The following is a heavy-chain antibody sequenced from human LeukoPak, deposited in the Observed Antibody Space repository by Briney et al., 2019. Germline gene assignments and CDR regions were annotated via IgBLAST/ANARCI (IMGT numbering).Heavy chain of an antibody. CDR3: AKEITVTNDAFDI. CDR1: GFTFDDYA. CDR2: ISGSGGST. D-gene: IGHD4-17*01. V-gene: IGHV3-23*01. J-gene: IGHJ3*02. Sequence: GGSLRLSCTASGFTFDDYAMHWVRQAPGKGLEWVSAISGSGGSTYYADSVKGRCTISRDNSKNTLYLQMNSLRAEDTAVYYCAKEITVTNDAFDIWGQGTMVTVSS.